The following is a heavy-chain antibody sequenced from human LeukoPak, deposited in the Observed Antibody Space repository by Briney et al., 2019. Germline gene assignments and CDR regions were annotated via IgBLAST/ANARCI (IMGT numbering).Heavy chain of an antibody. CDR2: AYYSGST. J-gene: IGHJ5*02. CDR3: ARGPFNSNHRLDP. D-gene: IGHD4-11*01. Sequence: SETLSLTCSVSGGSTSSYYWSWIRQPPGKGLEWIGCAYYSGSTNYNPSLKSRLAISVDTSKNQFSLKLSSVTAADTAVYYCARGPFNSNHRLDPWGQGTLVTVSS. V-gene: IGHV4-59*01. CDR1: GGSTSSYY.